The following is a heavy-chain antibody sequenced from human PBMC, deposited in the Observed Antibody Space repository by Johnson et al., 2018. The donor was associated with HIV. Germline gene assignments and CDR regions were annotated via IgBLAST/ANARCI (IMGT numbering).Heavy chain of an antibody. CDR3: GKDRAVAGKGHDAFDI. J-gene: IGHJ3*02. CDR1: GFTFSSYG. V-gene: IGHV3-30*02. D-gene: IGHD6-19*01. CDR2: IRYDGSNK. Sequence: QVQLVESGGGVVQPGGSLRLSCAASGFTFSSYGMHWVRPAPGKGLEWVAFIRYDGSNKYYADSVKVRFPISRDTLKNTLYLQMNSLRAEDTAVYYSGKDRAVAGKGHDAFDIWGQGTMVTVSS.